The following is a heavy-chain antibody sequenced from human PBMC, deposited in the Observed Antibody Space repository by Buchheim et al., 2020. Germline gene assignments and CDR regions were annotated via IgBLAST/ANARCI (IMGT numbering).Heavy chain of an antibody. D-gene: IGHD2-2*01. Sequence: QVQLVESGGGVVQPGRSLRLSCAASGFTFSSYGMHWVRQAPGKGLEWVAVIWDDGSNKYYADSVKGRFTISRDNSKNTLYLQMNSLRAEDTAVYYCARDRYCSSTSCLYYFDYWGQGTL. CDR1: GFTFSSYG. J-gene: IGHJ4*02. CDR2: IWDDGSNK. CDR3: ARDRYCSSTSCLYYFDY. V-gene: IGHV3-33*01.